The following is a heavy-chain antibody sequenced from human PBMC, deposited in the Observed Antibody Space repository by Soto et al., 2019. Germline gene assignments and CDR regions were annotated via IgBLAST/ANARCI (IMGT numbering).Heavy chain of an antibody. CDR2: ISAYNGNT. CDR3: ARVLLYYYDSSGYYYHAFDI. CDR1: GYTFTSYG. D-gene: IGHD3-22*01. V-gene: IGHV1-18*01. J-gene: IGHJ3*02. Sequence: QVQLVQSGAEVKKPGASVKVSCKASGYTFTSYGISWVQQAPGQGLEWMGWISAYNGNTNYAQKLQGRVTMTTDTSKSTAYMELTSLSSDDTAVYYCARVLLYYYDSSGYYYHAFDIWGQGTMVTASS.